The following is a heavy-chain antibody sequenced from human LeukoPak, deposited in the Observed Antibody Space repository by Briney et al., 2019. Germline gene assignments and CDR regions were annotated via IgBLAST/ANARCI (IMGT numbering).Heavy chain of an antibody. D-gene: IGHD3-10*01. Sequence: ASVKVSCKAPGYTFTSYYMHWVRQAPGQGLEWMGIINPSGGSTSYAQKFQGRVTMTRDTSTSTVYMELSSLRSEDTAVYYCARDGFGVYTLDVWGKGTTVTVSS. CDR3: ARDGFGVYTLDV. CDR2: INPSGGST. V-gene: IGHV1-46*01. J-gene: IGHJ6*04. CDR1: GYTFTSYY.